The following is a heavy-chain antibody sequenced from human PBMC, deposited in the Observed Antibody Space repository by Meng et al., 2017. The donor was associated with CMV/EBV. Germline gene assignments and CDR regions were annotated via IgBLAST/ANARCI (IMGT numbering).Heavy chain of an antibody. CDR2: IYTSGST. CDR1: GGSISSYY. Sequence: GQRQASGPGMVKPSETLSLTCTVSGGSISSYYWSWIRPPAGKGLEWIGRIYTSGSTNYNPSLKSRVTMSVDTSKNQFSLKLSSVTAADTAVYYCARDLMNCSSTGCANWFDPWGQGTLVTVSS. D-gene: IGHD2-2*01. CDR3: ARDLMNCSSTGCANWFDP. J-gene: IGHJ5*02. V-gene: IGHV4-4*07.